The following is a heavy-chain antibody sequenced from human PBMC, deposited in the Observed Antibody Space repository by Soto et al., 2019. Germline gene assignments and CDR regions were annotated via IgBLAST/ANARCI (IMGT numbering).Heavy chain of an antibody. CDR1: GGTFSSYT. CDR3: ARGYCSGGSCYGGDYYGMDV. CDR2: LIPILGIA. V-gene: IGHV1-69*02. Sequence: QVQLVQSGAEVKKPGSSVKVSCKASGGTFSSYTISWVRQAPGQGLEWMGRLIPILGIANYAQKFQGRVTITADKSTSTAYMELSSLRSEDTAVYYCARGYCSGGSCYGGDYYGMDVWGQGTTVTVSS. J-gene: IGHJ6*02. D-gene: IGHD2-15*01.